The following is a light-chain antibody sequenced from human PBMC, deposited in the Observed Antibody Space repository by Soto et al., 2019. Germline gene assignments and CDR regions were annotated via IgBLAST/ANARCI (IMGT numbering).Light chain of an antibody. V-gene: IGLV2-23*01. CDR3: SSYAGSSTWV. CDR2: EGT. Sequence: QSALTQPASVSGSPGQSSTISCIGTSSDVGGYNIVSWYQQHPDKAPKLMIYEGTKRPLGVSNRFSGSKSGNTASLIISGLQAEDEADYHCSSYAGSSTWVFGGGTKLTVL. J-gene: IGLJ3*02. CDR1: SSDVGGYNI.